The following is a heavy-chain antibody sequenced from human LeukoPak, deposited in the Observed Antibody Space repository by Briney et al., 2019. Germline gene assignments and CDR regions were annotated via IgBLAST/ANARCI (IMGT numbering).Heavy chain of an antibody. J-gene: IGHJ6*03. Sequence: PGGSLRLSCAASGFTFSDSYMTWIRQAPGKGLEWVSYISNSGSSIYYADSVKGRFTTSRDNAKSSLYLQMNSLRAEDTAVYYCASQGTYCSGGSCYSNYYYYMDVWGKGTTVTVSS. V-gene: IGHV3-11*04. D-gene: IGHD2-15*01. CDR2: ISNSGSSI. CDR3: ASQGTYCSGGSCYSNYYYYMDV. CDR1: GFTFSDSY.